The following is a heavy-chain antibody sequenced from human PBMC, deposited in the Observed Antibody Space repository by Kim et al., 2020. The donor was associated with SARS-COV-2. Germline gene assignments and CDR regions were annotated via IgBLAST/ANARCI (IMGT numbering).Heavy chain of an antibody. Sequence: GGSLRLSCAASGFTFDDYAMHWVRQAPGKGLEWVSGISWNSGSIGYADSVKGRFTISRDNAKNSLYLQMNSLRAEDTAVYYCAKVFQLAAAFDIWGQGTLVTVSS. J-gene: IGHJ3*02. CDR3: AKVFQLAAAFDI. V-gene: IGHV3-9*01. D-gene: IGHD2-21*01. CDR1: GFTFDDYA. CDR2: ISWNSGSI.